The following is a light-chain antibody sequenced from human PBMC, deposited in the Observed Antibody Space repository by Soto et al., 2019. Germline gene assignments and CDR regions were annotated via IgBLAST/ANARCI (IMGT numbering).Light chain of an antibody. CDR3: SSYAGSYRV. J-gene: IGLJ1*01. CDR2: EVS. V-gene: IGLV2-8*01. CDR1: SSDVGGYNY. Sequence: QSVLTQPPSASGSPGQSVTISCTGTSSDVGGYNYVSWYQQHPGKAPKLMIYEVSKRPSGVPDRSSGSKSGNTASLTVSGLQAEDEADYYCSSYAGSYRVFGTGTKVTVL.